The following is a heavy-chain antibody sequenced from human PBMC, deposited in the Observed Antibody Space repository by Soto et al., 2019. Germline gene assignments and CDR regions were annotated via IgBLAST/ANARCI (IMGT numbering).Heavy chain of an antibody. CDR2: INHSGST. D-gene: IGHD6-6*01. J-gene: IGHJ6*03. Sequence: SETLSLTCAVYGGSFSGYYWSWIRQPPGKGLEWIGEINHSGSTNYNPSLKSRVTISVDTSKNQFSLKLSSVTAADTAVYYCARGYSSSSSLSYYYYYMGVWGKGPTVTVSS. CDR3: ARGYSSSSSLSYYYYYMGV. CDR1: GGSFSGYY. V-gene: IGHV4-34*01.